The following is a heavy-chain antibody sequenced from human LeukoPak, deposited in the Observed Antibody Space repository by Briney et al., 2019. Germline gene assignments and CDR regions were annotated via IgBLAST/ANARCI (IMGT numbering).Heavy chain of an antibody. J-gene: IGHJ4*02. D-gene: IGHD3-16*01. Sequence: GRSLRLSCAGSGFTFSSYWMHWVRQAPGKGLVWVSRINSDGSSTSYADSVKGRFTISRDNAKNTLYLQMNSLRAEDTAVYYCAGGGLPDYFDYWGQGTLVTVSS. CDR3: AGGGLPDYFDY. CDR2: INSDGSST. CDR1: GFTFSSYW. V-gene: IGHV3-74*01.